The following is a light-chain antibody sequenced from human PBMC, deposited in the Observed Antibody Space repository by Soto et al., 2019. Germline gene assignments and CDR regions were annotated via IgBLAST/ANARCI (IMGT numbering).Light chain of an antibody. CDR2: DAS. Sequence: EIVLTQSPATLSLSPGERATLSFRASQSVSSYLAWYQQKPGQAPRLLIYDASNRATGIPARFSGSGSGTDFTLTISSLEPEDFAVYYCQQRSNWPPRITFGPGTKVDSK. CDR1: QSVSSY. CDR3: QQRSNWPPRIT. V-gene: IGKV3-11*01. J-gene: IGKJ3*01.